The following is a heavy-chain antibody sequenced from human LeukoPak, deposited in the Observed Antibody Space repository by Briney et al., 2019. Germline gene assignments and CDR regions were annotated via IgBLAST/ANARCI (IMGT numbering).Heavy chain of an antibody. V-gene: IGHV3-11*01. CDR2: ISSSGSTI. Sequence: PGGSLRLSCAASGFTFSSYAMSWIRQAPGKGLEWVSYISSSGSTIYYADSVKGRFTISRDNAKNSLYLQMNSLRAEDTAVYYCAREERCSSTSCPNWFDPWGQGTLVTVSS. D-gene: IGHD2-2*01. CDR1: GFTFSSYA. J-gene: IGHJ5*02. CDR3: AREERCSSTSCPNWFDP.